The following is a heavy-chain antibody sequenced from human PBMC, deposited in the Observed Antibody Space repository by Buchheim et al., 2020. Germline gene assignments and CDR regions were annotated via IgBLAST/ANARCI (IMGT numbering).Heavy chain of an antibody. CDR2: VYYSGST. V-gene: IGHV4-61*01. J-gene: IGHJ6*03. D-gene: IGHD3-22*01. CDR1: GGSVNSGSYY. CDR3: ARREGITMIADRAVYSYYRMDV. Sequence: QVQLQESGPGLVKPSETLSLTCTVSGGSVNSGSYYWGWIRQPPGKGLEWIGCVYYSGSTNYNPSLKSRLTISVDTSKNQFSLKLSSVTAADTAVYYCARREGITMIADRAVYSYYRMDVWGKGTT.